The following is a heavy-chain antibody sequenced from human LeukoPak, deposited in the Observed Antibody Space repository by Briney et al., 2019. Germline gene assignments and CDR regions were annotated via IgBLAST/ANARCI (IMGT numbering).Heavy chain of an antibody. V-gene: IGHV3-74*01. J-gene: IGHJ4*02. Sequence: PGGSLRLSCPVSGITFSGYWVHWVRQAPGKGPVWVSRISSDWTTTTYADFVKGRFTISRDDAKNTLYPQMNSLRAEDTAVYYCAKTPGSGWSYWGQGTLVTVSS. D-gene: IGHD6-19*01. CDR3: AKTPGSGWSY. CDR1: GITFSGYW. CDR2: ISSDWTTT.